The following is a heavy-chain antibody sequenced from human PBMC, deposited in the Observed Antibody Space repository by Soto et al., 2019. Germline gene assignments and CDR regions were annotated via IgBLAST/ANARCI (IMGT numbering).Heavy chain of an antibody. CDR3: ARVFNYDYVWGSYRYKGGDAFDI. CDR1: GGSISSGDYY. D-gene: IGHD3-16*02. V-gene: IGHV4-30-4*01. J-gene: IGHJ3*02. Sequence: SETLSLTCTVSGGSISSGDYYWSWIRQPPGKGLEWIGYIYYSGSTYYNPSLKSRVTISVDTSKSQFSLKLSSVTAADTAVYYCARVFNYDYVWGSYRYKGGDAFDIWGQGTMVTVSS. CDR2: IYYSGST.